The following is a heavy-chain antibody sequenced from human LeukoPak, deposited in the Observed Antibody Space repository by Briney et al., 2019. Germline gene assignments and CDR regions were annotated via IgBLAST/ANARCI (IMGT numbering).Heavy chain of an antibody. J-gene: IGHJ4*02. D-gene: IGHD2-15*01. CDR3: ARDIDSHFDY. CDR1: GFTFSSYG. Sequence: GGSLRLSCAASGFTFSSYGMHWVRQAPGKGLEWVALISFDGSNKYYADSVKGRFTISRDNSKSTLYLQMNSLTAEDTAVYYCARDIDSHFDYWGQGTLVTVSS. V-gene: IGHV3-30*03. CDR2: ISFDGSNK.